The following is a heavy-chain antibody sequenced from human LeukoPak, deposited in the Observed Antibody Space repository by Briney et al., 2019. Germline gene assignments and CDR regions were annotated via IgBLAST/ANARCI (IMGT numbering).Heavy chain of an antibody. Sequence: SETLSLTCTVSGGSISSSSYYWGWIRQPPGKGLEWIGSIYYSGSTNYNPSLKSRVTISVDTSKNQFSLRLSSVTAADTAVYYCARGLGSSANPDDYWGQGTLVTVSS. V-gene: IGHV4-39*07. CDR3: ARGLGSSANPDDY. J-gene: IGHJ4*02. CDR2: IYYSGST. D-gene: IGHD6-19*01. CDR1: GGSISSSSYY.